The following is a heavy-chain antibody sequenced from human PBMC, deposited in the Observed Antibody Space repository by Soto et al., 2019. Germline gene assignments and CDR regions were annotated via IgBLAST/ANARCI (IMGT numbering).Heavy chain of an antibody. Sequence: DVQLVESGGGLVQPGRSLRLSCAASGFTFDDYAMHWVRQAPGKGLEWVSGISWNSGSIGYADSVKGRFTISRDNAKNSLYLQMNSLRAEDTALYYCAKDGGIRFLEWLFLDYWGQGTLVTVSS. J-gene: IGHJ4*02. CDR1: GFTFDDYA. CDR2: ISWNSGSI. CDR3: AKDGGIRFLEWLFLDY. D-gene: IGHD3-3*01. V-gene: IGHV3-9*01.